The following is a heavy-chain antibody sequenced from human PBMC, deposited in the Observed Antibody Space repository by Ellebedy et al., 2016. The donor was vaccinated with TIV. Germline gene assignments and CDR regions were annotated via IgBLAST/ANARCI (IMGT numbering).Heavy chain of an antibody. CDR2: ISWNSGSI. D-gene: IGHD3-9*01. CDR3: ASGRGLTGHDTYYFDY. V-gene: IGHV3-9*01. J-gene: IGHJ4*02. Sequence: SLKISCAASGFTFDDYAMHWVRQAPGKGLEWVSGISWNSGSIGYADSVKGRFTISRDNSKNTLYLQMNSLRADDTAVYYCASGRGLTGHDTYYFDYWGQGTLVTVSS. CDR1: GFTFDDYA.